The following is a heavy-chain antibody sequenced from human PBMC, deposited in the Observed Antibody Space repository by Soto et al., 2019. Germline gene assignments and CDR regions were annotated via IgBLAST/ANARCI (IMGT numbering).Heavy chain of an antibody. CDR3: AKATHTYSGSYYSYYYYGMDV. CDR2: ISGSGGST. CDR1: GFTFSSYA. V-gene: IGHV3-23*01. Sequence: EVQLLESGGGLVQPGGSLRLSCAASGFTFSSYAMSWVRQAPGKGLEWVSAISGSGGSTYYADSVKGRFTISRDNSKNTLYLQMNSLRAEDTAVYYCAKATHTYSGSYYSYYYYGMDVWGQGTTVTVSS. J-gene: IGHJ6*02. D-gene: IGHD1-26*01.